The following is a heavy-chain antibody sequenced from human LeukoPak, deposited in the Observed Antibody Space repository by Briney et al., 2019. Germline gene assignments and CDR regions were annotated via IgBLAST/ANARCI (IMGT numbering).Heavy chain of an antibody. J-gene: IGHJ4*02. CDR1: GTSISGDY. Sequence: SETLSLTCTVSGTSISGDYWSWIRQPPGKGLEWIGYVYFTGNTNYNPSLKSRVTISMDTSKNQISLTVTSVTAADTAVYYCARHPFSSPFDYWGQGTLVTVSS. D-gene: IGHD2/OR15-2a*01. V-gene: IGHV4-59*08. CDR2: VYFTGNT. CDR3: ARHPFSSPFDY.